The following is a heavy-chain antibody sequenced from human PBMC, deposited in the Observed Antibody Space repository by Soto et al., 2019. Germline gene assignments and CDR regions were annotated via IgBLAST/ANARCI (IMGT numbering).Heavy chain of an antibody. CDR3: VVAAHPPPVDY. J-gene: IGHJ4*02. CDR2: ISAYNGNT. CDR1: GYTFTSYG. V-gene: IGHV1-18*01. D-gene: IGHD2-15*01. Sequence: QVQLVQSGAEVKKPGASVKVSCKASGYTFTSYGISWVRQAPGQGLEWMGWISAYNGNTNYAQKLQGRVTMTTDTATSTGYVELRRLSSDSTDVAFCVVAAHPPPVDYWGQGTLVTVSS.